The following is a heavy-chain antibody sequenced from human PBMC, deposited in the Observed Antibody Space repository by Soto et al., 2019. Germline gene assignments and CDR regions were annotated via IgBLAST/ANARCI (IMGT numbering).Heavy chain of an antibody. J-gene: IGHJ6*02. CDR2: IGSSSSYI. Sequence: PGGSLRLSCAASGFTFSSYSMNWVRQAPGKGLGWVSSIGSSSSYIYYADSVKGRFTISRDNAKNSLYLQMNSLRAEDTAVYYCARVVVHYDFWSGISSNYYYGMDVWGQGTTVTVSS. V-gene: IGHV3-21*01. D-gene: IGHD3-3*01. CDR3: ARVVVHYDFWSGISSNYYYGMDV. CDR1: GFTFSSYS.